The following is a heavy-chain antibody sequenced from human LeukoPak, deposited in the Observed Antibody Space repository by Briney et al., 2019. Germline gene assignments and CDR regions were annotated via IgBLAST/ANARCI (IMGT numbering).Heavy chain of an antibody. Sequence: PSETLSLTCTVSGDSVSSETYFWAWLRQPPGRGLEWIGTVYSAGTNYIPSLKSRLTMAVDPFKNQFSLRLASVTAEDTAVYYCARVYSSSSGKAFDIWGQGTMVTVSS. D-gene: IGHD6-6*01. CDR2: VYSAGT. CDR3: ARVYSSSSGKAFDI. CDR1: GDSVSSETYF. V-gene: IGHV4-39*01. J-gene: IGHJ3*02.